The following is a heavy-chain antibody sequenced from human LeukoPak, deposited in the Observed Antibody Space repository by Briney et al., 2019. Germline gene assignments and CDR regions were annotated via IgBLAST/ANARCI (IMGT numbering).Heavy chain of an antibody. Sequence: GALRLSCEPSGFSFCDYDMNWVREGPRGRVGCGVDITSNSSTMHYADSVNARFTISRDNAKNSLYLQMNSLRVEDTAVYYCARDASHWSRCSHFDWWGRGTLVTVSS. CDR2: ITSNSSTM. V-gene: IGHV3-48*01. CDR3: ARDASHWSRCSHFDW. D-gene: IGHD1-1*01. CDR1: GFSFCDYD. J-gene: IGHJ4*02.